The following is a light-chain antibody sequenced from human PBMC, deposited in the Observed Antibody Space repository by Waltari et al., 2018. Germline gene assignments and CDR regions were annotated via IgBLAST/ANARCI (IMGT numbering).Light chain of an antibody. V-gene: IGKV1-9*01. J-gene: IGKJ1*01. CDR3: HQRSGGPT. CDR1: QGISTS. Sequence: DIQLTQSPSFLSASVGDTVTITCRASQGISTSLAWYQQKPGNAPKLLIYFASSLQGGVPPRFSGSGSGTEFTLTIRSLEPEDFAVYYCHQRSGGPTFGQGTKVEIK. CDR2: FAS.